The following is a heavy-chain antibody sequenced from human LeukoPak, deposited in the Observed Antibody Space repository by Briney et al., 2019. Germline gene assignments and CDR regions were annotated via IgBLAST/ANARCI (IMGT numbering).Heavy chain of an antibody. CDR2: INHSGST. CDR1: GGSFSGYY. V-gene: IGHV4-34*01. J-gene: IGHJ6*03. Sequence: SETLSLTCAVYGGSFSGYYWSWIRQPPGKGLEWIGGINHSGSTNYNPSLKSQVTISVDTSKNQFSLKLSSVTAADTAVYYCARDRANYYYYYMDVWGKGTTVTISS. CDR3: ARDRANYYYYYMDV.